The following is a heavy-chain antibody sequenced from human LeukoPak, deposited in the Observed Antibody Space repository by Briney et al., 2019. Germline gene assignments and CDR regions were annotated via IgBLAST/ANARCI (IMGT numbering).Heavy chain of an antibody. CDR2: INPNSGGT. D-gene: IGHD5-18*01. CDR3: AREWKTAMVIYYFDY. J-gene: IGHJ4*02. CDR1: GYTFTGYY. V-gene: IGHV1-2*02. Sequence: ASVKVSCKTSGYTFTGYYMHWVRQAPGQGLEWMGWINPNSGGTNYAQKFQGRVTMTRDTSISTAYMELSRLRSDDTAVYHCAREWKTAMVIYYFDYWGQGTLVTVSS.